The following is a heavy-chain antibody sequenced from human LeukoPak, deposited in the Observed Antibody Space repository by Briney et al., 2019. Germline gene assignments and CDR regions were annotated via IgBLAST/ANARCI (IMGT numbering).Heavy chain of an antibody. D-gene: IGHD2-2*01. Sequence: GGSLRLSCAAPGFTFSSYEMNWVRQAPGKGLEWVSYISSSGSTIYYADSVKGRFTISRDNAKNSLYLQMNSLTTEDTALYYCAKDIGGSTSGAADYWGQGTLVTVSS. CDR3: AKDIGGSTSGAADY. CDR2: ISSSGSTI. V-gene: IGHV3-48*03. J-gene: IGHJ4*02. CDR1: GFTFSSYE.